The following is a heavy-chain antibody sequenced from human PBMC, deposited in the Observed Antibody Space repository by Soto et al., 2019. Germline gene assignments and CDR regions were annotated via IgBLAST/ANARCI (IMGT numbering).Heavy chain of an antibody. V-gene: IGHV3-30*03. CDR2: ISYDGSNK. J-gene: IGHJ5*02. CDR3: VSFNWFDP. Sequence: PGGSLRLSCAASGFTFSSYGMHWVRQAPGKGLEWVAVISYDGSNKYYADSVKGRFTISRDNSKNTLYLQMNSLRAEDTAVYYCVSFNWFDPWGQGTLVTVSS. CDR1: GFTFSSYG.